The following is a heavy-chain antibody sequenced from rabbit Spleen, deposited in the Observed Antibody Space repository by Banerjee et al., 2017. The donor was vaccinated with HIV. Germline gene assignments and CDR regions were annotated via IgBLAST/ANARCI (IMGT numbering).Heavy chain of an antibody. J-gene: IGHJ4*01. CDR2: IYAGSSGST. CDR1: GFSFSSSYY. D-gene: IGHD1-1*01. V-gene: IGHV1S40*01. CDR3: ARATGDSGYDLTTGFNL. Sequence: QSLEESGGDLVKPGASLTLTCTASGFSFSSSYYMCWVRQAPGKGLEWIGCIYAGSSGSTYYASWAKGRFTISKTSSTTVTLQLNSLTAADTATYFCARATGDSGYDLTTGFNLWGPGTLVTVS.